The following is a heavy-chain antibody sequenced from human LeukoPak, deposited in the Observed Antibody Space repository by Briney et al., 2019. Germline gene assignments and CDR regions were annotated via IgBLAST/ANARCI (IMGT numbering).Heavy chain of an antibody. Sequence: EASVKVSCKASGYTFTSYGISWVRQPPGQGVEGMGWISAYNGNTNYAQKLQGRVTMTTDTSTSTAYMELRSLRSDDTAVYYCARGGRIVGATRSFDYWGQGTLVTVSS. J-gene: IGHJ4*02. V-gene: IGHV1-18*01. CDR2: ISAYNGNT. CDR1: GYTFTSYG. D-gene: IGHD1-26*01. CDR3: ARGGRIVGATRSFDY.